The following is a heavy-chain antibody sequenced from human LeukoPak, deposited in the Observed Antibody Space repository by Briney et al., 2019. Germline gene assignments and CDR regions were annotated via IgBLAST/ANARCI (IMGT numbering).Heavy chain of an antibody. V-gene: IGHV1-69*05. CDR1: GYTFTNYY. CDR2: IIPIFGTA. Sequence: GASVKVSCKASGYTFTNYYMHWVRQAPGQGLEWMGVIIPIFGTANYAQKFQGRVTITTDESTSTAYMELSSLRSEDTAVYYCASTPPRKYSSPLYFDYWGQGTLVTVSS. D-gene: IGHD6-6*01. J-gene: IGHJ4*02. CDR3: ASTPPRKYSSPLYFDY.